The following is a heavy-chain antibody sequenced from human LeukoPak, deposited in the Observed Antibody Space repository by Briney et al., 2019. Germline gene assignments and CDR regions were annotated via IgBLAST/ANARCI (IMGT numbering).Heavy chain of an antibody. D-gene: IGHD3-16*01. V-gene: IGHV3-30-3*01. Sequence: GGSLRLSCAASGFTFSIYAMSWVRQAPGKGLEWVALISYDGSNKYYADSVKGRFTISRDNSRNTLYLQMNSLIAEDTAVYYCARDRQGGNWGDFDFWGQGTLVIVSS. J-gene: IGHJ4*02. CDR3: ARDRQGGNWGDFDF. CDR1: GFTFSIYA. CDR2: ISYDGSNK.